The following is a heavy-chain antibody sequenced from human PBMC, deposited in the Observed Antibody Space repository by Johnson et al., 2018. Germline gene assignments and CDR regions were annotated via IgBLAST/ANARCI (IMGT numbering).Heavy chain of an antibody. D-gene: IGHD3-22*01. CDR2: INHSGST. CDR3: ARVVNGAMIVFGAFDI. CDR1: GGSFSGYY. J-gene: IGHJ3*02. V-gene: IGHV4-34*01. Sequence: QVQLQQWGAGLLKPSETLSLTCAVYGGSFSGYYWSWIRQPPGKGLEWIGEINHSGSTNYNPSLKSRVTISVDTSKNQFTLKLSSVTAADTAVYYCARVVNGAMIVFGAFDIWGQGTMVTVSS.